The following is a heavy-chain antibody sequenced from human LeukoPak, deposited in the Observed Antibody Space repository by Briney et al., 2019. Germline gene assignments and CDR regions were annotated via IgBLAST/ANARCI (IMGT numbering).Heavy chain of an antibody. CDR2: IKQDGSKK. J-gene: IGHJ4*02. CDR3: ARENPTEAFEY. D-gene: IGHD1-1*01. CDR1: GFPFSSYW. Sequence: PGGSLRLSCVASGFPFSSYWMTWVRQAPGKGLEWVANIKQDGSKKSYVDSVKGRFTISRDNAKNSLYLQMNSLRAEDTAVYYCARENPTEAFEYWGQGTLVTVSS. V-gene: IGHV3-7*01.